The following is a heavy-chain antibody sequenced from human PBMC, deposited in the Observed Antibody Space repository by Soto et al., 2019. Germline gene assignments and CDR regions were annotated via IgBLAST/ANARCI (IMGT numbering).Heavy chain of an antibody. Sequence: SVKVSCKASGGTFSSYTISWVRQAPGQGLEWMGRIIPILGIANYAQKFQGRVTITADKSTSTAYMELSSLRSEDTAVYYCARDNAGVLAATIPHAFDIWGQGTMVTVSS. V-gene: IGHV1-69*04. CDR3: ARDNAGVLAATIPHAFDI. D-gene: IGHD5-12*01. J-gene: IGHJ3*02. CDR2: IIPILGIA. CDR1: GGTFSSYT.